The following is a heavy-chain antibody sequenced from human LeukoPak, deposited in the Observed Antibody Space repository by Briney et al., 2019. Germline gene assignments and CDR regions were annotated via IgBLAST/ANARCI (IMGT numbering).Heavy chain of an antibody. Sequence: GASVKVSCKASGGTFSSYAISWVRQAPGQGLEWMGGIIPIFGTANYAQKFQGRVTITADESTSTAYMELSSLRSEDTAVYYCARDCPYYWEVTTVPRRGGCQTNFDYWGQGTLVTVSS. J-gene: IGHJ4*02. V-gene: IGHV1-69*13. CDR3: ARDCPYYWEVTTVPRRGGCQTNFDY. D-gene: IGHD4-17*01. CDR1: GGTFSSYA. CDR2: IIPIFGTA.